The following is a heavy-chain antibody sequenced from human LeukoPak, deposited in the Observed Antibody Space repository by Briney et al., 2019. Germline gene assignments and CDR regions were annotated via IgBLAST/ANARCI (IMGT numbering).Heavy chain of an antibody. V-gene: IGHV4-39*01. CDR1: GGSISSSSYY. J-gene: IGHJ4*02. D-gene: IGHD3-10*01. Sequence: SETLSLTCAVSGGSISSSSYYWGWIRQPPGRELEWFGSIYYSGSTYYNPSLKSRVTISVDTSKSQFSLKLSSVSAADTAVYYCASAMVRTRGFDYWGQGTLVTVSS. CDR2: IYYSGST. CDR3: ASAMVRTRGFDY.